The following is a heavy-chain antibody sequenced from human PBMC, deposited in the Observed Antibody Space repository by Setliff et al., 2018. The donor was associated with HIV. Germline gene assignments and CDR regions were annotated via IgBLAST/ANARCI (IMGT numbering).Heavy chain of an antibody. D-gene: IGHD3-3*01. J-gene: IGHJ4*02. V-gene: IGHV4-4*07. CDR2: ISATGTI. Sequence: PSETLSLTCTVSGGSINTDYWSWIRQPAGKGLEFLGRISATGTINYNPSLRSRLTLSVDTPNNQFSLKLTSVTAADTAVYYCARHGDYNFWSGYYFDFWGQGTLVTVSS. CDR1: GGSINTDY. CDR3: ARHGDYNFWSGYYFDF.